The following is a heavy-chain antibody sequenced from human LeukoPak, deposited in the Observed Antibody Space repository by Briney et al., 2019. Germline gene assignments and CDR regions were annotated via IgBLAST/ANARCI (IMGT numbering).Heavy chain of an antibody. D-gene: IGHD3-22*01. CDR2: IIPIFGTA. V-gene: IGHV1-69*06. CDR3: AILPPYDSSGWYWFDP. CDR1: GGTFSSYA. Sequence: SVKVSCKASGGTFSSYAISWVRQAPGQGLEWMGGIIPIFGTANYAQKFQGRVTITADKSTSTAYMELSSLRSEDTAVYYCAILPPYDSSGWYWFDPWGQGTLVTVSS. J-gene: IGHJ5*02.